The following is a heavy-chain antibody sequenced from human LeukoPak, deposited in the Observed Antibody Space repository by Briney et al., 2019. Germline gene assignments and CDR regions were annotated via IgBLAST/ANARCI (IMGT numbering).Heavy chain of an antibody. CDR2: INHSGST. CDR1: GGSFSGYY. D-gene: IGHD2-15*01. Sequence: SETLSLTCAVYGGSFSGYYWSWIRQPPGKGLEWIGEINHSGSTNYNPSLKSRVTISVDTSKNQFSLKLSSVTAADTAVYYCARGPRYCSGGSCPWGQGTLVTVSS. V-gene: IGHV4-34*01. J-gene: IGHJ5*02. CDR3: ARGPRYCSGGSCP.